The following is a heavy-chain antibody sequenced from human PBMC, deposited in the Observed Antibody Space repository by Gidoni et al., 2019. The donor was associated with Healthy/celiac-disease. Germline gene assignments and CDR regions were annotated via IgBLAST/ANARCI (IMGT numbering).Heavy chain of an antibody. Sequence: GGGVVQPGRSLRLSCAASGFPFSSYGMHWVRQAPGKGLEWVAVISYDGSNKYYADSVKGRFTISRDNSKNTLYLQMNSLRAEDTDVYYCAKRIAAAGYYYYYGMDVWGQGTTVTVSS. V-gene: IGHV3-30*18. J-gene: IGHJ6*02. CDR2: ISYDGSNK. D-gene: IGHD6-13*01. CDR1: GFPFSSYG. CDR3: AKRIAAAGYYYYYGMDV.